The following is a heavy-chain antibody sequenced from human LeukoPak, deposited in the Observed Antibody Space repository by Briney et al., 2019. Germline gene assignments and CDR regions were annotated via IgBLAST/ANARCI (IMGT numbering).Heavy chain of an antibody. V-gene: IGHV3-74*01. J-gene: IGHJ6*02. D-gene: IGHD4-11*01. CDR1: GFTFSSYS. Sequence: PGGSLRLSCAASGFTFSSYSMNWVRQAPGKGLVWVSRINSDGRRTTYADSVKGRFTISRDNAKNTLYLQMNSLRTEDTAVYYCAKTTGRADYSSDGGYYGLDVWGQGTTVTVSS. CDR3: AKTTGRADYSSDGGYYGLDV. CDR2: INSDGRRT.